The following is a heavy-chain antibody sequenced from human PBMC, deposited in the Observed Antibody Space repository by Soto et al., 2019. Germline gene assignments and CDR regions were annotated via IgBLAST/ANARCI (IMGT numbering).Heavy chain of an antibody. Sequence: AGGSLRLSCEASGFTFSGYWMSWVRQAPGKGLEWLADIKHDGSVKFYVDSVKGRFTISRDNAKKLLYLQMSGLRAEDTALYYCARAPYINDWYRFDLWGQGTLVTVSS. V-gene: IGHV3-7*03. CDR3: ARAPYINDWYRFDL. CDR1: GFTFSGYW. CDR2: IKHDGSVK. J-gene: IGHJ4*02. D-gene: IGHD3-9*01.